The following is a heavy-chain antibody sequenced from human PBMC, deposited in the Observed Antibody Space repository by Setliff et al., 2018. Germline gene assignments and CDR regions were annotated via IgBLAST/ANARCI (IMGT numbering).Heavy chain of an antibody. J-gene: IGHJ4*02. Sequence: ASVKVSCKASGGTFSSYAISWVRQAPGQGLEWMGWISAYNGNTNYAQELQGRVTMTTDKSTSTAYMELSSLRSEDTAVYYCASLSLGFTIFGVVIIDPYFDYWGQGTLVTVSS. CDR1: GGTFSSYA. V-gene: IGHV1-18*01. CDR3: ASLSLGFTIFGVVIIDPYFDY. D-gene: IGHD3-3*01. CDR2: ISAYNGNT.